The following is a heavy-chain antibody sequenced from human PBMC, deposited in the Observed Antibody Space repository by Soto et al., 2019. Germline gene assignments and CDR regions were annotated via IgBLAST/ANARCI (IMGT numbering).Heavy chain of an antibody. J-gene: IGHJ4*02. V-gene: IGHV4-31*03. CDR3: ARVATIDPYFDY. D-gene: IGHD5-12*01. CDR2: IYYSGST. CDR1: GGSISSGGYY. Sequence: QVQLQESGPGLVKPSQTLSLTCTVSGGSISSGGYYWSWIRQHPGKGLEWIGYIYYSGSTYYNLSLKCRVTISVDTSKNQFSLKLSSVTAADTAVYYCARVATIDPYFDYWGQGTLVTVSS.